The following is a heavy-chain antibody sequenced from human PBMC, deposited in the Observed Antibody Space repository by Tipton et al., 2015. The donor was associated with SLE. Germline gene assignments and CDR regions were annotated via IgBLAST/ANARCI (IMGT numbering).Heavy chain of an antibody. D-gene: IGHD6-19*01. CDR3: VKLGTFYSSGYLDY. CDR1: GFTFSSYA. Sequence: SLRLSCSASGFTFSSYAMHWVRQAPGKGLEYVSAINDNGGITYYADSVKGRFSISRDNSKNTLYLQMSSLRPEDTAVYYCVKLGTFYSSGYLDYWGQGTLVTVPS. CDR2: INDNGGIT. J-gene: IGHJ4*02. V-gene: IGHV3-64D*09.